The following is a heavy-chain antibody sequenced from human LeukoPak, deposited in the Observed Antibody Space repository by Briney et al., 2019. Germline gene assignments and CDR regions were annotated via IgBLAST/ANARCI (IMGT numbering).Heavy chain of an antibody. CDR2: INHSGDT. V-gene: IGHV4-34*01. J-gene: IGHJ4*02. Sequence: PETLSLTCAVYGGSFSGFYWSWIRQSPGKGLEWIGEINHSGDTNYNPSLKSRLTISVDTSKNHVSLNLSSVTAADTAVYYCHLVRGGGYFDYWGQGILVTVSS. CDR3: HLVRGGGYFDY. D-gene: IGHD3-10*01. CDR1: GGSFSGFY.